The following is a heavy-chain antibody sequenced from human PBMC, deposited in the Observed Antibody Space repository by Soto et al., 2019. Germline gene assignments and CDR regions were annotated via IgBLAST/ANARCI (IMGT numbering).Heavy chain of an antibody. CDR1: GFTFSSYG. CDR3: ARDTDGINDFAP. J-gene: IGHJ5*02. V-gene: IGHV3-48*01. CDR2: IGSGSGTR. Sequence: GGSLRLSCAASGFTFSSYGMNWVRQAPEKGLEWVSHIGSGSGTRYFYAESVKGRFTISRDNAKNSLYLQMDSLRAEDTAVYYCARDTDGINDFAPWGQGPLVPVPS. D-gene: IGHD1-1*01.